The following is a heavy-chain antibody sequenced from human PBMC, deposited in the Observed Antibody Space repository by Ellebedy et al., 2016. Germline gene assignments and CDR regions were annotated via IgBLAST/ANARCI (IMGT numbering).Heavy chain of an antibody. CDR3: ATPGSYDSSGYYRDY. J-gene: IGHJ4*02. Sequence: GGSLRLSCAASGFTFSSYSMNWVRQAPGKGLEWVSSISSSSSYIYYADSVKGRFTISRDNAKNSLYLQMNSLRAEDTAVYYCATPGSYDSSGYYRDYWGQGTLVTVSS. D-gene: IGHD3-22*01. CDR2: ISSSSSYI. CDR1: GFTFSSYS. V-gene: IGHV3-21*01.